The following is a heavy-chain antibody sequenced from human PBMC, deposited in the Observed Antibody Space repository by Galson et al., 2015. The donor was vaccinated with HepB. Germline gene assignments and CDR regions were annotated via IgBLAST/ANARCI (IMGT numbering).Heavy chain of an antibody. CDR1: GFIFSRHG. D-gene: IGHD5-18*01. CDR3: VRESLMAMVTFDL. CDR2: IWHDGSNQ. J-gene: IGHJ4*02. V-gene: IGHV3-33*01. Sequence: LRLSCAASGFIFSRHGIHWVRQAPGKGLECVAMIWHDGSNQLYADSVKGRFTISRDNSKNTLYLQMNSLRAEDTAIYYCVRESLMAMVTFDLWGRGTLVTVSS.